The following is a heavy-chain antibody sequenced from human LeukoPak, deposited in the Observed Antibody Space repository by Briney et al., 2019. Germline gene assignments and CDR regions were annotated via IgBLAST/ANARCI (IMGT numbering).Heavy chain of an antibody. V-gene: IGHV4-59*08. CDR3: ARTWALKWELPSQFDY. CDR1: GGSLTNYY. D-gene: IGHD4-23*01. CDR2: VYYKGTT. Sequence: SETLSLTCTVSGGSLTNYYWNWLRQSPGKTLEWIGFVYYKGTTNYNPSLRSRVSMSVDMPRNQFSLSLTSVTAADTAVYYCARTWALKWELPSQFDYWGQGRLVNVSS. J-gene: IGHJ4*02.